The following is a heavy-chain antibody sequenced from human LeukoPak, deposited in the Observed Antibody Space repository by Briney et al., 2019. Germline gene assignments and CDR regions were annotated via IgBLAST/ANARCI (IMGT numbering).Heavy chain of an antibody. V-gene: IGHV3-30*18. CDR3: AKGFSGYDSD. J-gene: IGHJ4*02. Sequence: PGGSLRLSRAASGFTFSSYGMHWVRQAPGKGLEWVAVISYDGSNKYYADSVKGRFTISRDNSKNTLYLQMNSLRAEDTAVYYCAKGFSGYDSDWGQGTLVTVSS. CDR2: ISYDGSNK. CDR1: GFTFSSYG. D-gene: IGHD5-12*01.